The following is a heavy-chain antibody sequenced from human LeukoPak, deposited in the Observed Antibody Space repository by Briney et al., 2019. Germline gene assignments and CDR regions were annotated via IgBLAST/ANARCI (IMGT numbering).Heavy chain of an antibody. V-gene: IGHV4-59*12. D-gene: IGHD3-22*01. Sequence: PSETLSLTCTVSGGSISSYYWSWIRQPPGKGLEWIGYIYYSGSTNYNPSLKSRVTISVDTPKNQFSLKLSSVTAADTAVYYCAREVRGYYDSSGYHHDAFDIWGQGTMVTVSS. CDR1: GGSISSYY. CDR3: AREVRGYYDSSGYHHDAFDI. J-gene: IGHJ3*02. CDR2: IYYSGST.